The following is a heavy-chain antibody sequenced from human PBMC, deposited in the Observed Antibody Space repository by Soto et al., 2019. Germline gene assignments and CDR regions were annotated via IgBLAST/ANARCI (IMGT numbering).Heavy chain of an antibody. CDR3: TTPNYDFWSGYYHFGY. J-gene: IGHJ4*02. D-gene: IGHD3-3*01. CDR2: IIPIFGTA. V-gene: IGHV1-69*13. Sequence: SVKVSCKASGGTFSSYAISWVRQAPGQGLEWMGGIIPIFGTANYAQKFQGRVTITADESTSTAYMELSSLKNDDTAVYFCTTPNYDFWSGYYHFGYWGQGTLVTVSS. CDR1: GGTFSSYA.